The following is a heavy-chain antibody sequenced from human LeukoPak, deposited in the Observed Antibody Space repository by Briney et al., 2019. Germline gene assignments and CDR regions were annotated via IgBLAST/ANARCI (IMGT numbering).Heavy chain of an antibody. J-gene: IGHJ6*02. CDR2: ISWNNDNK. V-gene: IGHV3-9*02. CDR1: GFTSDDYV. CDR3: AKGEGSGMHHYGMDV. Sequence: GGSLRLSCAVSGFTSDDYVMHWVRQAPGKGLEWVSGISWNNDNKGYAESVKGRFTISRDNAKNFLYLQMNSLRAEDTALYYCAKGEGSGMHHYGMDVWGQGTTVTVSS. D-gene: IGHD3-10*01.